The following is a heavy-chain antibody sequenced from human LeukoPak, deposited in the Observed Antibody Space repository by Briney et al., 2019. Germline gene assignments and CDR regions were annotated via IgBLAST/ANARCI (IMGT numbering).Heavy chain of an antibody. V-gene: IGHV4-39*01. CDR2: IYYSGST. Sequence: PSETLSLTCTVSGCSISSSSYYWGWIRQPPGKGLEWIGSIYYSGSTYYNPSLKSRVTISVDTSKNQFSLKLSSVTAADTAVYYCARSSGWDYFDYWGQGTLVTVSS. CDR3: ARSSGWDYFDY. CDR1: GCSISSSSYY. J-gene: IGHJ4*02. D-gene: IGHD6-19*01.